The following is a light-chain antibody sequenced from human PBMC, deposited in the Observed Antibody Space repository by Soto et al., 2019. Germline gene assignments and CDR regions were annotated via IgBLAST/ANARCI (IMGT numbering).Light chain of an antibody. J-gene: IGKJ4*01. CDR3: QQRTNWPSLT. V-gene: IGKV3-11*01. Sequence: EIVLTQSPATLSLSPGERATLSCRASHSVSRYLAWYQQKPGQAPRLLISDASNRATGIPPRFSGSGSETDFTLTISSRESEDLAVYYCQQRTNWPSLTFGEGTSVEIK. CDR1: HSVSRY. CDR2: DAS.